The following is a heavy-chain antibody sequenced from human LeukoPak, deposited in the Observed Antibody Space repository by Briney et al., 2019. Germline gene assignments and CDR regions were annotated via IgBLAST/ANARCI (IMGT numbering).Heavy chain of an antibody. CDR1: GFMLSTHG. V-gene: IGHV3-33*01. J-gene: IGHJ4*02. Sequence: GGSLRLSCAASGFMLSTHGMHWVRQAPGKGLEWVAGMWHDGTREDYADSVKGRFTISRDLSKNTLNLQMNSLRVDDTAMFYCARDLSYGSLDFRGPGNLVTVSS. CDR3: ARDLSYGSLDF. D-gene: IGHD1-26*01. CDR2: MWHDGTRE.